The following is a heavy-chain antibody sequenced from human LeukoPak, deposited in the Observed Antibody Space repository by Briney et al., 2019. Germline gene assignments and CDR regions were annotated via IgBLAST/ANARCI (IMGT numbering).Heavy chain of an antibody. V-gene: IGHV3-9*01. Sequence: GGSLRLSCAASGFTFDDYAMHWVRQAPGKGLEWVSGISWNSGSIGYADSVKGRFTISRDNAKNSLYLQMNSLRAEDTALYYCAKGSSSGWYGYFDYWGQGTLVTVSS. D-gene: IGHD6-19*01. CDR3: AKGSSSGWYGYFDY. CDR2: ISWNSGSI. CDR1: GFTFDDYA. J-gene: IGHJ4*02.